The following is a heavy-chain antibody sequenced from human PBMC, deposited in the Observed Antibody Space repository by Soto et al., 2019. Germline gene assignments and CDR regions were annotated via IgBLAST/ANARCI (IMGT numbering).Heavy chain of an antibody. CDR1: GFTFSSYG. V-gene: IGHV3-33*08. CDR2: IWYDGSNK. Sequence: GGSLRLSCAASGFTFSSYGMHWVRQAPGKGLEWVAVIWYDGSNKYYADSVKGRFTISRDNSKNTLYLQMNSLRAEDTAVYYCARGERRRYYFDYWGQGTLVTVSS. CDR3: ARGERRRYYFDY. J-gene: IGHJ4*02. D-gene: IGHD1-1*01.